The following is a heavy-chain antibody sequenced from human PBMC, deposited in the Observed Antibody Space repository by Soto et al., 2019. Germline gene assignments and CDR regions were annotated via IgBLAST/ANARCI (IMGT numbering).Heavy chain of an antibody. CDR2: IRNKVNSYAT. V-gene: IGHV3-73*01. Sequence: GGSLRLSCAASGFTFSHAWMSWVRQAPGKGLEWVGRIRNKVNSYATVYPASVRGRFRLSRDDSKNTAYLQMNSLRTDDTAVYYCAPLPIVDGGVEGRYFDLWGRGTLVTVSS. CDR1: GFTFSHAW. CDR3: APLPIVDGGVEGRYFDL. J-gene: IGHJ2*01. D-gene: IGHD4-17*01.